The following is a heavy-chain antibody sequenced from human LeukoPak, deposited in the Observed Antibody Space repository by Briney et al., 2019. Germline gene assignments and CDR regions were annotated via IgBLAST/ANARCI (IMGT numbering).Heavy chain of an antibody. CDR3: ARDLRRIAAAGTPTIRAYYYYGMDV. CDR1: GGSISSYY. Sequence: PSETLSLTCTVSGGSISSYYWSWIRQPAGKGLEWIGRIYTSGSTNYNPSLKSRVTMSVDTSKNQFSLKLSSVTAADTAVYYCARDLRRIAAAGTPTIRAYYYYGMDVRGQGTTVTVSS. J-gene: IGHJ6*02. D-gene: IGHD6-13*01. V-gene: IGHV4-4*07. CDR2: IYTSGST.